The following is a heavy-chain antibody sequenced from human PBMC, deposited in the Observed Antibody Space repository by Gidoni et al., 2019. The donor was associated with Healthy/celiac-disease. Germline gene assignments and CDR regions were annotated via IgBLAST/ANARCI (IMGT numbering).Heavy chain of an antibody. J-gene: IGHJ6*02. CDR1: GFTFISYS. CDR3: ARDSGLGTVVTPHYGMDV. V-gene: IGHV3-21*01. CDR2: ISSSSSYI. D-gene: IGHD2-21*02. Sequence: EVQLFESGGGLVKPGGSLRLYCAASGFTFISYSMNWVRQAPGKGLEWVSSISSSSSYIYYADSVKGRFTISRDNAKNSLYLQMNSLRAEDTAVYYCARDSGLGTVVTPHYGMDVWGQGTTVTVSS.